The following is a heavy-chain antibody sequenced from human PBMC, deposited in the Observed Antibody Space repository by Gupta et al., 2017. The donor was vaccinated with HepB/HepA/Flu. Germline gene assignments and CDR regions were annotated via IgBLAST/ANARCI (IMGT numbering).Heavy chain of an antibody. J-gene: IGHJ6*02. V-gene: IGHV4-34*01. D-gene: IGHD2-15*01. CDR1: GGSFSGYY. CDR3: ARGPRGGVAATGYVDDGRDV. Sequence: VPLQQWGAGLLKPSETLSLTSAVYGGSFSGYYWSWIRQPPGKGLEWMGEINHSGSTNYNPSLKSRVTISVDTAKNQFSLKLSSVTAADTAVYYCARGPRGGVAATGYVDDGRDVWGQGTTGTV. CDR2: INHSGST.